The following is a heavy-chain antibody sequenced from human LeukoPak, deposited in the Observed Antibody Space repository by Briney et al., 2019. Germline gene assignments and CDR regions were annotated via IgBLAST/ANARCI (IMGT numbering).Heavy chain of an antibody. CDR2: ISSSSIYR. V-gene: IGHV3-21*01. CDR3: ARVRAHYYENSGYLAISGAFDI. D-gene: IGHD3-22*01. Sequence: PGGSLRLSCATSGFAFSSYTMNWVRQAPGKGLEWVSSISSSSIYRYSADSVKGRFTTSRDNAKNSLYLQMNSLRAEDTAVYYCARVRAHYYENSGYLAISGAFDIWGQGTMVTVSS. CDR1: GFAFSSYT. J-gene: IGHJ3*02.